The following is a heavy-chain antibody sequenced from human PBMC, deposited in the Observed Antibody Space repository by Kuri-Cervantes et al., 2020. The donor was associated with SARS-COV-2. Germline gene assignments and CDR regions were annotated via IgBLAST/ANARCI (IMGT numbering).Heavy chain of an antibody. CDR3: ARANSDARLDY. CDR1: GGSISSGGSS. D-gene: IGHD3-16*01. J-gene: IGHJ4*02. CDR2: IYHSGTP. Sequence: SETLSLTCAVSGGSISSGGSSWSWVRQPPGKGLEWIGYIYHSGTPYYNPSLNSRVTISIGRSKNQFSLRLRSVTAADTAVYYCARANSDARLDYWGQGTLVTVSS. V-gene: IGHV4-30-2*01.